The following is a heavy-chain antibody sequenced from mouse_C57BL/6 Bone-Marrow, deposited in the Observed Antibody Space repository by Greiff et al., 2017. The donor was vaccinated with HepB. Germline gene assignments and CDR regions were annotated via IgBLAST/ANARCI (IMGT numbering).Heavy chain of an antibody. D-gene: IGHD2-5*01. Sequence: EVHLVESGGGLVQPGGSMKLSCAASGFTFSDAWMDWVRQSPEKGLEWVAEIRNKANNHATYYDESVKGRFTISRADSKSSVYLQMNSLRAEDTVTYYCTLYYSNYEDYFDYWGQGTTLTVSS. CDR1: GFTFSDAW. CDR3: TLYYSNYEDYFDY. CDR2: IRNKANNHAT. J-gene: IGHJ2*01. V-gene: IGHV6-6*01.